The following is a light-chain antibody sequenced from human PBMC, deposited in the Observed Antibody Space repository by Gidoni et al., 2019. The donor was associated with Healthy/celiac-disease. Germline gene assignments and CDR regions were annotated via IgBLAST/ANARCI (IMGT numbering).Light chain of an antibody. Sequence: IVLTQSLATLSLSPGERATPSCRARQSVSSYFAWYQQKPGQAPRLLIYDASNRATGSPARFSGSGSGTDITLTISSLEPEDFAVYYCQLATFGGGTKVEIK. CDR3: QLAT. CDR2: DAS. V-gene: IGKV3-11*01. J-gene: IGKJ4*01. CDR1: QSVSSY.